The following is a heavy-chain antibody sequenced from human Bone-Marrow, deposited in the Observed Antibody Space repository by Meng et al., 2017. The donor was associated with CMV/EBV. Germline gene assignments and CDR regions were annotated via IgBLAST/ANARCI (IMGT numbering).Heavy chain of an antibody. CDR1: GFTFSDYT. Sequence: GESLKISCAASGFTFSDYTMNWFRQVPGKGLEWLSYISADSTTTYYADSVRGRFTISRDNANNSLYLQMNSLRAEDTALYYCARGGNKWELLSLGFDPWGQGPLVTVSS. D-gene: IGHD2/OR15-2a*01. V-gene: IGHV3-48*04. J-gene: IGHJ5*02. CDR2: ISADSTTT. CDR3: ARGGNKWELLSLGFDP.